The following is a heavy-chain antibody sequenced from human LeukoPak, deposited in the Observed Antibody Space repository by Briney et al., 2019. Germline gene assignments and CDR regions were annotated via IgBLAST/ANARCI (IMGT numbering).Heavy chain of an antibody. J-gene: IGHJ4*02. Sequence: GGSLRLSCAAFGFTFRSYGMHWVRQAPGKGLEWMAFIQYDGGNKYYADSVKGRFTISRDNSKNTLDLQMDSLRPEDTAVYYCASHHYYDSSGLDDYFDYWGQGTLVTASS. CDR3: ASHHYYDSSGLDDYFDY. CDR2: IQYDGGNK. CDR1: GFTFRSYG. D-gene: IGHD3-22*01. V-gene: IGHV3-30*02.